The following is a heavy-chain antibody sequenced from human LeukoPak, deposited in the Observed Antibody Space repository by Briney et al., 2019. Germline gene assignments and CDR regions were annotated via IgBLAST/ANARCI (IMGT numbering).Heavy chain of an antibody. Sequence: ASVQVSCKVSGYTLTELSMHWVRPAPGKGLEGMGGFDPEDGETNYAQKFQGRVTMTEDTSTDTAYMELSSLRSEDTAVYYCATGRGYSGYERDLPAFDYWGQGTLVTVSS. V-gene: IGHV1-24*01. D-gene: IGHD5-12*01. CDR3: ATGRGYSGYERDLPAFDY. CDR1: GYTLTELS. J-gene: IGHJ4*02. CDR2: FDPEDGET.